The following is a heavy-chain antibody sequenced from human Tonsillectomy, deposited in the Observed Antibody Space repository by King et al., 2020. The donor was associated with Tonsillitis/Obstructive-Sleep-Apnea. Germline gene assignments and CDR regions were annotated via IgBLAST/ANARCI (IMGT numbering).Heavy chain of an antibody. J-gene: IGHJ5*02. CDR1: GGSFNTYY. CDR2: INHSGST. D-gene: IGHD4-17*01. CDR3: AIYGDYGAGWFDP. V-gene: IGHV4-34*01. Sequence: VQLQQWGAGLLKPSETLSLTCAVYGGSFNTYYWSWIRQPPGKGLEWIVEINHSGSTHYNPSLKSRVTISVDTSKNQFSLKLSSVTAADTAVFYCAIYGDYGAGWFDPWGQGTLVTVSS.